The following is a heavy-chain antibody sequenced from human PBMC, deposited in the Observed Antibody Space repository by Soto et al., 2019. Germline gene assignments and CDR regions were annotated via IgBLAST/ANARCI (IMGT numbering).Heavy chain of an antibody. V-gene: IGHV3-33*01. CDR3: ARDDCSTTSCFGY. D-gene: IGHD2-2*01. CDR1: GFTFSSYG. Sequence: GGSLRLSCAASGFTFSSYGMHWVRQAPGKGLEWVAGTWHDGTRKFYADSVKGRFTISRDNSKNTLYLQMSSLRAEDTGVYYCARDDCSTTSCFGYWGQGTLVTVSS. J-gene: IGHJ4*02. CDR2: TWHDGTRK.